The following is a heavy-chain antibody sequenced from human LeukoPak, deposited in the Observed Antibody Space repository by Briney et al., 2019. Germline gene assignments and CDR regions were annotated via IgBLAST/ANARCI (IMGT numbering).Heavy chain of an antibody. CDR3: ARLIVWSRFDP. CDR2: IWYDGSKQ. V-gene: IGHV3-33*01. CDR1: GFTYSSYG. J-gene: IGHJ5*02. Sequence: GGSLRLSCAASGFTYSSYGMHGVRQAPGKGLEWVALIWYDGSKQYYADSVKGRFTISRDNSKNTLHLQMNSLRAEDTAVFYCARLIVWSRFDPWGQGALVTVSS. D-gene: IGHD2-8*02.